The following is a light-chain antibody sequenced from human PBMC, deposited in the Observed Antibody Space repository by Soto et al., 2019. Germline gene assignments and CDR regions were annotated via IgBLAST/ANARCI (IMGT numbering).Light chain of an antibody. CDR2: SND. CDR1: RPNIGSNT. CDR3: AAWDDSLKVVV. V-gene: IGLV1-44*01. Sequence: QAVVTQPPSASGTPGQRVTMSCSGSRPNIGSNTVNWYQQLPGTAPKVLIYSNDQRPSGVPDRFSGSKSGTSASLAISGLQSEDEADYYCAAWDDSLKVVVLGGGTKLTVL. J-gene: IGLJ2*01.